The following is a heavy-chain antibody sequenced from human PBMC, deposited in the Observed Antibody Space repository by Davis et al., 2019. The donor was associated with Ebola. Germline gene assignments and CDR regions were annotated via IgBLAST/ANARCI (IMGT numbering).Heavy chain of an antibody. Sequence: GESLKISCAASGFTFSDYYMTWIRQAPGKGLEWVANIKQDGSEKYYVDSVKGRFTISRDNAKNSLYLQMNSLRAEDTAVYYCARGTGAKGYWGQGTLVTVSS. V-gene: IGHV3-7*01. CDR1: GFTFSDYY. CDR3: ARGTGAKGY. J-gene: IGHJ4*02. D-gene: IGHD1-26*01. CDR2: IKQDGSEK.